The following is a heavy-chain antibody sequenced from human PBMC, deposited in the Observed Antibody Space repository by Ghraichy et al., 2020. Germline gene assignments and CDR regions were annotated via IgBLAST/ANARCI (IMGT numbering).Heavy chain of an antibody. CDR3: ARGRSMGYYYYGMDV. V-gene: IGHV1-69*05. J-gene: IGHJ6*02. CDR1: GGTFSSYA. D-gene: IGHD5-24*01. Sequence: SVKVSCKASGGTFSSYAISWVRQAPGQGLEWMGGTSPIFGTANYAQKFQGRVTITTDESTSTAYMELSSLRSEDTAVYYCARGRSMGYYYYGMDVWGQGTTLTVSS. CDR2: TSPIFGTA.